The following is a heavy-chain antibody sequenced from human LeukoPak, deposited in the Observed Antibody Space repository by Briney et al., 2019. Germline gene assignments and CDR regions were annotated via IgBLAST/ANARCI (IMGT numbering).Heavy chain of an antibody. Sequence: SETLSLTCAVYGVSFSGYYWSWIRQPPGKGLEWIGEINHSGSTNYNPSLKSRVTISVDTSKNQFSLKLSSVTAADTAVYYCARISSRGYYYYYGMDVWGQGTTVTVSS. CDR2: INHSGST. D-gene: IGHD6-19*01. CDR1: GVSFSGYY. J-gene: IGHJ6*02. CDR3: ARISSRGYYYYYGMDV. V-gene: IGHV4-34*01.